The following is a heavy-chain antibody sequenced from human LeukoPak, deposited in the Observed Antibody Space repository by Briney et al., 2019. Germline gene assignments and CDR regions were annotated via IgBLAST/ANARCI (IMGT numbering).Heavy chain of an antibody. V-gene: IGHV4-34*01. Sequence: SETLSLTCAVYGGSLSGYYWSWIRQPPGKGLEWIGEINHSGSTTNNPSLKRRVTISVDTSKNQFSLKLNSVTAADTAVYYCAREAWQQLGYYYYMDVWGKGTTVTVSS. CDR1: GGSLSGYY. D-gene: IGHD5-24*01. J-gene: IGHJ6*03. CDR2: INHSGST. CDR3: AREAWQQLGYYYYMDV.